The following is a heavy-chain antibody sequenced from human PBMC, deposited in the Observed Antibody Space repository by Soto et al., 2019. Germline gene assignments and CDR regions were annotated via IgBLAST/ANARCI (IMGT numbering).Heavy chain of an antibody. D-gene: IGHD3-16*02. CDR3: ARHTHTFGGVIEPKNNYYYYATVV. V-gene: IGHV4-59*08. Sequence: SETLSLTCTVSGGSISSYYWSWIRQPPGKGLEWIGYIYYRGSTNYNPSLKSRVTISVDTSKNQFSLKLSSVTAADTAMYYCARHTHTFGGVIEPKNNYYYYATVVWGNGTTVTGSS. CDR2: IYYRGST. CDR1: GGSISSYY. J-gene: IGHJ6*04.